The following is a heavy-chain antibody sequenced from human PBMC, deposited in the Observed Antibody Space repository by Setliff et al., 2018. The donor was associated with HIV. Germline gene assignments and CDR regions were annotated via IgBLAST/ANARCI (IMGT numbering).Heavy chain of an antibody. CDR3: ALISYDVLTGYPWAFDA. Sequence: LVNPTETLTLTCTVSGFSFADVRLSVSWIRQPPGKTLEWLGHILASDESSYRTTLKNRLTISKDTSKSQVVLTLSEMDPVDTATYYCALISYDVLTGYPWAFDAWGPGALVTVSS. D-gene: IGHD3-9*01. CDR1: GFSFADVRLS. V-gene: IGHV2-26*04. CDR2: ILASDES. J-gene: IGHJ5*02.